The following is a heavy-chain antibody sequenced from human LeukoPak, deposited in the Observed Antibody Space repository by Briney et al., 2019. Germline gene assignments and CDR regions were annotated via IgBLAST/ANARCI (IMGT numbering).Heavy chain of an antibody. CDR2: ISSGGSYI. CDR3: ARGPALYRTSSSCLDGVD. V-gene: IGHV3-21*01. J-gene: IGHJ4*02. Sequence: RAGGSLRLSCAASGFTFSDYAMNWVRQAPGKGLEWVSSISSGGSYISYADSVKGRFTVSRDNAKDSLFLQMRSLRDEDTAVYYCARGPALYRTSSSCLDGVDWGQGTLVSVSS. CDR1: GFTFSDYA. D-gene: IGHD2-2*01.